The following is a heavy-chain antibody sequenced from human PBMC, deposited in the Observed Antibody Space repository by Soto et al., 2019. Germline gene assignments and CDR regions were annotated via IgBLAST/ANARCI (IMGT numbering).Heavy chain of an antibody. CDR1: GFTFSPYA. J-gene: IGHJ4*01. CDR2: MSADEKNI. Sequence: GGSLRLSCVASGFTFSPYAMHWVRQTPGKGLEWVAVMSADEKNIYYADSVKGRFTISRDNSKNTLYLQIDGLRAEDTAFYYCGRAVRKLRYLDYWGHATLVTVSS. CDR3: GRAVRKLRYLDY. D-gene: IGHD3-9*01. V-gene: IGHV3-30*04.